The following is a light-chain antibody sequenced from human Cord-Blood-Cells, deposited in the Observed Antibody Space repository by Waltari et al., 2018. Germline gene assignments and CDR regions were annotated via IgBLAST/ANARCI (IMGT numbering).Light chain of an antibody. CDR3: QQSYSTPPYT. CDR2: AAS. CDR1: QSISSY. Sequence: DIQMTQSPSSLSASVGDRVTITCRASQSISSYLNWDQQKPGKAPKLLIYAASSLQSGFPARCSGSGSGTDFNLTISSLQPEDFATYYCQQSYSTPPYTFGQGTKLEIK. J-gene: IGKJ2*01. V-gene: IGKV1-39*01.